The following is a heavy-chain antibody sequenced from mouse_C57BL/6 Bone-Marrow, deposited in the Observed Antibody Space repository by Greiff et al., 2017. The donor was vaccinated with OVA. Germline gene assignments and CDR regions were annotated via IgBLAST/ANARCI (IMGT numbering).Heavy chain of an antibody. CDR1: GFSFTSYG. V-gene: IGHV2-4-1*01. Sequence: QVQLQQSGPGLVQPSQCLSISCTASGFSFTSYGVHWVRQSPGKGLEWLGVIWRGDSTDYNAAFISRLSISKDNSKGHVFFKMIRLQDDDTAICYCARNWYYFDNWGQGTTLTVSS. CDR3: ARNWYYFDN. J-gene: IGHJ2*01. CDR2: IWRGDST.